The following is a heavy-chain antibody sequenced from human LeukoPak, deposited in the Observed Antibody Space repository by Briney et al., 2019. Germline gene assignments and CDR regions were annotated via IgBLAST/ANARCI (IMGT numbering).Heavy chain of an antibody. CDR1: GFTVSSNY. D-gene: IGHD2-21*02. J-gene: IGHJ3*02. CDR3: AREAGAYCGGDCYSDAFDI. V-gene: IGHV3-11*04. Sequence: GGSLRLSCAASGFTVSSNYMSWVRQAPGKGLEWVSYISSSGSTIYYADSVKGRFTISRDNAKNSLYLQMNSLRAEDTAVYYCAREAGAYCGGDCYSDAFDIWGQGTMVTVSS. CDR2: ISSSGSTI.